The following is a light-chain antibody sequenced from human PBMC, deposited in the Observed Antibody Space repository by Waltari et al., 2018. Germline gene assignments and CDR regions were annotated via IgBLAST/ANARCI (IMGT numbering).Light chain of an antibody. CDR1: ALQKPS. Sequence: SYELTQPPSVSVSPGETARITCHGDALQKPSAFRYQQKPGQAPVLVTYKDTERPSGIPDRFSGSSSGTTVTLTISGVQAEDEADYYCQSGDSTSTHVVFGGGTKLTVL. V-gene: IGLV3-25*03. J-gene: IGLJ2*01. CDR2: KDT. CDR3: QSGDSTSTHVV.